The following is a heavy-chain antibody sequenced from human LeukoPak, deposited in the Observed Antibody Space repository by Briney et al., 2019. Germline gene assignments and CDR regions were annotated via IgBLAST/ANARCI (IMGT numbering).Heavy chain of an antibody. V-gene: IGHV3-74*01. CDR3: AKDFRIGYSAHFDY. Sequence: GGSLRLSCAASGFTFSSYWMHWVRQAPGKGLVWVSCIIYDGSSTRYADTVKGRFTISRDNAKNTLYLQMDSLRGEDTAVYYCAKDFRIGYSAHFDYWGQGALVTVSS. D-gene: IGHD2-21*01. J-gene: IGHJ4*02. CDR2: IIYDGSST. CDR1: GFTFSSYW.